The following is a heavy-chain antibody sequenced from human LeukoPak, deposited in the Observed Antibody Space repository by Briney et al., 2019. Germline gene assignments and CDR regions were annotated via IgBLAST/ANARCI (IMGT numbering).Heavy chain of an antibody. D-gene: IGHD6-13*01. V-gene: IGHV4-39*07. CDR2: IYYSGST. Sequence: PSETLSLTCTVSGGSISSSSYYWGWIRQPPGKGLEWIGSIYYSGSTYYNPSLKSRVTISVDTSKNQFSLKLSSVTAADTAVYYCARARVAAAGSYYFDYWGQGTLVTVSS. CDR3: ARARVAAAGSYYFDY. CDR1: GGSISSSSYY. J-gene: IGHJ4*02.